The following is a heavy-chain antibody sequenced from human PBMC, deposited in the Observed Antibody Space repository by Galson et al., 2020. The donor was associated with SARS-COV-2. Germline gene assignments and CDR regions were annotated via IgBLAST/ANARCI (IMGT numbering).Heavy chain of an antibody. Sequence: SQTLSLTCTVSGGSISSGNYYWSWIRQYAGKGLEWIGHIYAIGSTSYKSSLKSRVTISIDTSKNQFSLKLSSVTAADTAVYYCARDFGILTGYRYWGQGTLVTVSS. CDR3: ARDFGILTGYRY. V-gene: IGHV4-61*09. J-gene: IGHJ4*02. D-gene: IGHD3-9*01. CDR1: GGSISSGNYY. CDR2: IYAIGST.